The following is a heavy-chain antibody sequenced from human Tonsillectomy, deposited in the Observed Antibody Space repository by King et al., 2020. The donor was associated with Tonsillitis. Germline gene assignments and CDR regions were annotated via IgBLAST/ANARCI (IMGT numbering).Heavy chain of an antibody. V-gene: IGHV3-30*04. D-gene: IGHD5-12*01. Sequence: VQLVESGGGVVQPGGSLRLSCAASGFTFSSYPMHWVRQAPGKGLEWVAVMSFNGAYKYADSVKGRFTISRDYSKKTLYLQMSSLRDEDTAVYYCARDPEWLIRNDVTSYLDYWGQGTLVIGS. CDR1: GFTFSSYP. J-gene: IGHJ4*02. CDR3: ARDPEWLIRNDVTSYLDY. CDR2: MSFNGAYK.